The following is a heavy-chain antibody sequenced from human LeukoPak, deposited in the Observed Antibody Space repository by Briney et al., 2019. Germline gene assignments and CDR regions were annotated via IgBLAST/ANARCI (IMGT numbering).Heavy chain of an antibody. Sequence: GGSLRLSCAASGITVSSNYMTWVRQAPGKGLEWPSVIYSGGDTYYADSVKGRFTISRGNSKNTLFLQMNSLRAEDTAVYYCARRTGEGFFDYWGQGTLVTVSS. V-gene: IGHV3-66*01. CDR2: IYSGGDT. CDR3: ARRTGEGFFDY. J-gene: IGHJ4*02. CDR1: GITVSSNY. D-gene: IGHD1-1*01.